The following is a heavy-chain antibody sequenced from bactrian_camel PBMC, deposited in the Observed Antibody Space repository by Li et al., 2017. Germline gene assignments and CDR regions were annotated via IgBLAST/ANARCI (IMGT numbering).Heavy chain of an antibody. CDR1: EYNHTTYC. J-gene: IGHJ4*01. D-gene: IGHD6*01. CDR2: IYTGGGS. CDR3: ATGYGSSSLSTP. Sequence: HVQLVESGGGSVQAGGSLRLSCAASEYNHTTYCMGWFRQAPGKKREGVAAIYTGGGSYYADSVKGRFTISEDNTKNTLYLQMNNLKPEDTALYYCATGYGSSSLSTPRGQGTQVTVS. V-gene: IGHV3S1*01.